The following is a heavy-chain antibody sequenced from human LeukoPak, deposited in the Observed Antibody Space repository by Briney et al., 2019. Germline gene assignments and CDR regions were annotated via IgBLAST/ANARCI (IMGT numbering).Heavy chain of an antibody. CDR3: ARGDSGYDY. CDR2: INPNSGGT. D-gene: IGHD5-12*01. J-gene: IGHJ4*02. CDR1: GYTFTGYY. Sequence: ASVKVSCKASGYTFTGYYMHWVRQAPGQGLEWMGWINPNSGGTNYAQKFQGRVTMTRDMSTSTVYMELSSLRSEDTAVYYCARGDSGYDYWGQGTLVTVSS. V-gene: IGHV1-2*02.